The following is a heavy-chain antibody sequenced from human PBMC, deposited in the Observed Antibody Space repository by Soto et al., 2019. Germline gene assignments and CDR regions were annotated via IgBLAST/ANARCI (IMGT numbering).Heavy chain of an antibody. CDR3: ARATAMVRSLDY. Sequence: GGSLRLSCAASGFTFSSYSMNWVRQAPGKGLEWVSSISSSSSYIYYADSVKGRFTISRDNAKNSLYLQMNSLRAEDTAVYYCARATAMVRSLDYWGQGTLVTVSS. CDR1: GFTFSSYS. CDR2: ISSSSSYI. V-gene: IGHV3-21*01. D-gene: IGHD5-18*01. J-gene: IGHJ4*02.